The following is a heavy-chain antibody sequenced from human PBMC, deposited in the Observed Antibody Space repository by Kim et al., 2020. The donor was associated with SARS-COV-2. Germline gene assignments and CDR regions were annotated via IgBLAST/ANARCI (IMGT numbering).Heavy chain of an antibody. CDR1: GYTLTELS. Sequence: ASVKVSCKVSGYTLTELSMHWVRQAPGKGLEWMGGFDPEDGETIYAQKFQGRVTTEDTSTDTAYMELSSLRSEDTAVYYCYGSGSYPNLHLDYWGQGTLVTVSS. CDR3: YGSGSYPNLHLDY. J-gene: IGHJ4*02. D-gene: IGHD3-10*01. V-gene: IGHV1-24*01. CDR2: FDPEDGET.